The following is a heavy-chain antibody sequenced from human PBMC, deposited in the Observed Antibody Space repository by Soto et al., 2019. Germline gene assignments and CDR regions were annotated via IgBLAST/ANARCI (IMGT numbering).Heavy chain of an antibody. CDR3: ARMDLSYYDSSGYKILAFDI. CDR1: RDSVSSNSAA. J-gene: IGHJ3*02. CDR2: TYYRSKWYN. D-gene: IGHD3-22*01. V-gene: IGHV6-1*01. Sequence: SQTLSLTCVISRDSVSSNSAAWNWIRQSPSRGLEWLGRTYYRSKWYNDYAVSVKSRITINPDTSKNQFSLQLNSVTPEDTAVYYCARMDLSYYDSSGYKILAFDIWGQGTMVTVSS.